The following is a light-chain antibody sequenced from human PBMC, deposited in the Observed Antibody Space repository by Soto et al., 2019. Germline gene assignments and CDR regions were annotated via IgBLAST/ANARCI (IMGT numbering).Light chain of an antibody. J-gene: IGKJ5*01. CDR2: GAS. CDR3: QQYGSSPIT. V-gene: IGKV3-20*01. CDR1: QSVSSSY. Sequence: VLPQSPGTLSLSPLEGSTLSCRVSQSVSSSYLAWYQQKPGQAPSLLIYGASTSATGIPDKFSGSGSGTDFTLTISRLEPEDSAVYHCQQYGSSPITFGQGTRLEIK.